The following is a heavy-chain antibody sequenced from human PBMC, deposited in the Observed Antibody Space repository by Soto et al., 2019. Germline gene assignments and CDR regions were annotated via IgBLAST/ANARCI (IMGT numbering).Heavy chain of an antibody. V-gene: IGHV5-51*01. D-gene: IGHD6-13*01. J-gene: IGHJ6*03. CDR1: GYSFTSYW. CDR3: ARPGTGLAAYYYYMDV. CDR2: IYPGDSDT. Sequence: PGESLKISCKGSGYSFTSYWIGWVRQMPGKGLEWMGIIYPGDSDTRYSPSFQGQVAISADKSISTAYLQWSSLKASDTAMYYCARPGTGLAAYYYYMDVWGKGTTVTVSS.